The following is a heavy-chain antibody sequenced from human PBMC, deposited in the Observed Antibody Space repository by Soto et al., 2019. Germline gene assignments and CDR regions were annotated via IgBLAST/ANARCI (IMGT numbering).Heavy chain of an antibody. Sequence: QVQLHESGPGLVKPSQTLSLTCTVSGGSISDDDYYWNWIRQSPGKGLEWIGHIYYNGNTYYNPSLKRRLTMSLETSQNQFSLHLTSVIAADSALYFCASATTVTSSFFFYALDVWGQGTTVTVSS. CDR1: GGSISDDDYY. J-gene: IGHJ6*02. D-gene: IGHD4-17*01. V-gene: IGHV4-30-4*01. CDR3: ASATTVTSSFFFYALDV. CDR2: IYYNGNT.